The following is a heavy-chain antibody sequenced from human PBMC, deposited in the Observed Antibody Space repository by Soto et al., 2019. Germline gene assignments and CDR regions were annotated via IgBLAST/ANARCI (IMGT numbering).Heavy chain of an antibody. CDR1: GFTFSSYA. J-gene: IGHJ4*02. V-gene: IGHV3-23*01. D-gene: IGHD3-3*01. Sequence: EVQLLESGGGLVQPGGSLRLSCAASGFTFSSYAMSWVRQAPGKGLEWVPAISGSGGSTYYADSVKGRFTISRDNSKNTLYLQMNSLRAEDTAVYYCAKLYDFWSGYYTPFDYWGQGTLVTVSS. CDR3: AKLYDFWSGYYTPFDY. CDR2: ISGSGGST.